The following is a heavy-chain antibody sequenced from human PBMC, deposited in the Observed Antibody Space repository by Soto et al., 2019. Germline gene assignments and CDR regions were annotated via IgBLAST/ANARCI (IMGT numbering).Heavy chain of an antibody. V-gene: IGHV4-39*01. CDR1: GGSISSSSYY. D-gene: IGHD3-22*01. J-gene: IGHJ4*02. Sequence: QLQLQESGPGLVKPSETLSLTCTVSGGSISSSSYYWGWIRQPPGKGLEWIGNIYYSGSTYYNPSLKSRVTISVDTSKNQSSLKLSSVTAADTAVYYCMLGSGWKDFDYWGQGTLVTVSS. CDR2: IYYSGST. CDR3: MLGSGWKDFDY.